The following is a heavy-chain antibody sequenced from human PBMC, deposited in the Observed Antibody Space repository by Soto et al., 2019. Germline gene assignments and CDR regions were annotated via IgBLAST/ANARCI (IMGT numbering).Heavy chain of an antibody. D-gene: IGHD1-26*01. CDR3: AKARGAYSNYGMDV. Sequence: GGSLRLSCAASGFTFSSYAMSWVRQAPGKGLEWVSAISGSGGSTYYADSVKGRFTISRDNSKNTLYLQMNSLRAEDTAVYYCAKARGAYSNYGMDVWGQGTTVTVSS. J-gene: IGHJ6*02. CDR1: GFTFSSYA. CDR2: ISGSGGST. V-gene: IGHV3-23*01.